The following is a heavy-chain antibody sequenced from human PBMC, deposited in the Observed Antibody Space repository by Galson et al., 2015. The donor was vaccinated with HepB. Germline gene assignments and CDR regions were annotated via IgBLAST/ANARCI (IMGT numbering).Heavy chain of an antibody. CDR1: GFTFSSYA. J-gene: IGHJ4*02. V-gene: IGHV3-23*01. Sequence: SLRLSCAASGFTFSSYAMSWVRQAPGKGLEWVSAISGSGSSTYYADSVKGRFTISRDNSKNTLYLQMNSLRAEDTAVYYCAKKFGELDNFDYWGQGTLVTVSS. CDR2: ISGSGSST. CDR3: AKKFGELDNFDY. D-gene: IGHD3-10*01.